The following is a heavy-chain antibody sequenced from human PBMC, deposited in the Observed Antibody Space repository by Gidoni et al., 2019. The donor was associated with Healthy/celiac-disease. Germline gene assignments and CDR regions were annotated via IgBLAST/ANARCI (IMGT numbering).Heavy chain of an antibody. CDR3: ATGTAMIGDAFDI. Sequence: QVQLVESGGGVVQPGRSLRLSCAASGFTFSRYGMHWVRQAPGKGLEGVSVISYDGSNKYYADSGKGRLTISRDNSKNTLYLQMNSLRAEDTAVYYCATGTAMIGDAFDIWGQGTMVTVSS. V-gene: IGHV3-30*03. CDR1: GFTFSRYG. CDR2: ISYDGSNK. D-gene: IGHD3-22*01. J-gene: IGHJ3*02.